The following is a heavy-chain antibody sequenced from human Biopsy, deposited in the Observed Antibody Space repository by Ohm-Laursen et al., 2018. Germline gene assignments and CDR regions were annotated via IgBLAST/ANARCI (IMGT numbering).Heavy chain of an antibody. J-gene: IGHJ5*02. CDR3: ARTPRDSFWSGSYKRGLWFDP. D-gene: IGHD3-3*01. CDR1: GGSITSSGYW. Sequence: SDTLSLTCTVSGGSITSSGYWWSWIRQRPGKGLEWIGHVYNGGITNYNPSLKSRVTISKDTSKNQFSLQVNSVTAADTAVYYCARTPRDSFWSGSYKRGLWFDPWGQGTLVIVSS. V-gene: IGHV4-61*08. CDR2: VYNGGIT.